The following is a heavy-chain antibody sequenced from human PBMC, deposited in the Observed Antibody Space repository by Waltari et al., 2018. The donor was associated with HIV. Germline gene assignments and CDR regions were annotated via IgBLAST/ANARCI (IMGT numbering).Heavy chain of an antibody. D-gene: IGHD6-19*01. Sequence: PLLPSADAVKNPGSPGRCSVNAPRISLTCPHLQWLRQAAGRGLEWMGWIEPDTGGTKYAQKFQGRVTMTRHTSISTAYMELNGLTTDDTAVFDCARDTHWLAYLFDSWGQGTLITVSS. J-gene: IGHJ4*02. CDR1: RISLTCPH. CDR3: ARDTHWLAYLFDS. V-gene: IGHV1-2*02. CDR2: IEPDTGGT.